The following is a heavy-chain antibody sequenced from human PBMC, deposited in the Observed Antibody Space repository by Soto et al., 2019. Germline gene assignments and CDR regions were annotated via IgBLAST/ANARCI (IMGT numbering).Heavy chain of an antibody. D-gene: IGHD2-15*01. CDR2: INHSGST. V-gene: IGHV4-34*01. CDR3: ALTVVAAYKFDY. Sequence: SETLSLTCAVYGGSFSGYYWSWIRQPPGKGLEWIGEINHSGSTNYNPSLKSRVTISVDTSKNQFSLKLSSVNAADTAVYYCALTVVAAYKFDYWGQGNLVTVSS. CDR1: GGSFSGYY. J-gene: IGHJ4*02.